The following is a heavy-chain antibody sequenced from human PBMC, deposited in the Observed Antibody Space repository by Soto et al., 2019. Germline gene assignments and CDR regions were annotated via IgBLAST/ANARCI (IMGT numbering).Heavy chain of an antibody. CDR1: GGSFSRYA. D-gene: IGHD1-26*01. Sequence: GASVKVSCKACGGSFSRYAISWVRPAAGRGVEWMGGIIPIFGKEKYAQKFQGRGTITANEATSTDYMELSSLRSEDKAVYYSARAGEQWELHLATYFQHWGQGTLVTVSS. CDR2: IIPIFGKE. V-gene: IGHV1-69*13. J-gene: IGHJ1*01. CDR3: ARAGEQWELHLATYFQH.